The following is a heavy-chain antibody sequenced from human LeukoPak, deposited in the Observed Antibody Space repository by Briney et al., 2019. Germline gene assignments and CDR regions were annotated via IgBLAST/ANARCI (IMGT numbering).Heavy chain of an antibody. CDR1: GDSISSYY. CDR3: ARGPRYSGSYYEDY. V-gene: IGHV4-59*08. Sequence: SETLSLTCSVSGDSISSYYWNWIRQPPGKGLEWIGYTHYSGSTNYNPSLKSRVTTSVDTSKNQFSLKLSSVTAADTAVYFCARGPRYSGSYYEDYWGQGTLVTVSS. CDR2: THYSGST. D-gene: IGHD1-26*01. J-gene: IGHJ4*02.